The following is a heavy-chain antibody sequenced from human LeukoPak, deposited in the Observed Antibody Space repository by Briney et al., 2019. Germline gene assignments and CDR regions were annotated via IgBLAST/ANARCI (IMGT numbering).Heavy chain of an antibody. J-gene: IGHJ4*02. D-gene: IGHD5-24*01. CDR3: AKGDGYNQHTFDY. CDR2: IRYDGSNK. Sequence: GGSLRLSCAASGFTFSSYGMHWVRQAPGKGLEWVAFIRYDGSNKYYADSVKGRFTISRDNSKNALYLQMNSLRAEDTAVYYCAKGDGYNQHTFDYWGQGTLVTVSS. CDR1: GFTFSSYG. V-gene: IGHV3-30*02.